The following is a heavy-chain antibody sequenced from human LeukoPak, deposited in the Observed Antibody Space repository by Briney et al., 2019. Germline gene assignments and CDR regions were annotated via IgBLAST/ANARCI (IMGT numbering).Heavy chain of an antibody. V-gene: IGHV1-18*01. CDR2: ISAYNGNT. Sequence: ASVKVSCKASGYTFTSYGISWVRQAPGQGLEWMGWISAYNGNTNYAQKLQGRVTMTTDTSTSTAYMELRSLRSDDTAVYYCARETIAARTGGLFGYWGQGTLDTVSS. J-gene: IGHJ4*02. CDR3: ARETIAARTGGLFGY. D-gene: IGHD6-6*01. CDR1: GYTFTSYG.